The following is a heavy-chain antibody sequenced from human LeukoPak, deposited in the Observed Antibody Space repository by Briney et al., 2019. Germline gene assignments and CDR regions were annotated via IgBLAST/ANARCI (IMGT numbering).Heavy chain of an antibody. J-gene: IGHJ6*02. V-gene: IGHV4-59*01. CDR3: ARDLGSSIYYYYGMDV. CDR2: IYYSGST. CDR1: GGSISSYY. Sequence: SETLSLTCTVSGGSISSYYWSWIRQPPGKGLEWIGYIYYSGSTNYNPSLKSRVTISVDTSKNQFSLKLSSVTAADTAAYYCARDLGSSIYYYYGMDVWGQGTTVTVSS. D-gene: IGHD6-6*01.